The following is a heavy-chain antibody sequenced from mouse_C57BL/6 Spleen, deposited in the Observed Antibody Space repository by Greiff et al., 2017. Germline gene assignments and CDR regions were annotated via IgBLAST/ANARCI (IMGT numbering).Heavy chain of an antibody. D-gene: IGHD1-1*01. J-gene: IGHJ2*01. V-gene: IGHV1-64*01. CDR3: ARGTTVVAYYFDY. Sequence: VKLQQSGAELVKPGASVKLSCKASGYTFTSYWMHWVKQRPGQGLEWIGMIHPNSGSTNYNEKFKSKATLTVDKSSSTAYMQLSSLTSEDSAVYYCARGTTVVAYYFDYWGQGTTLTVSS. CDR2: IHPNSGST. CDR1: GYTFTSYW.